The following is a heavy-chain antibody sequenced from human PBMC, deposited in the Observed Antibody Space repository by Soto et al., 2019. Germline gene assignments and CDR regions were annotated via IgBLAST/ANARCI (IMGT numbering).Heavy chain of an antibody. CDR3: ARVDYYDSSGALEY. V-gene: IGHV1-8*02. Sequence: ASVKVSCKTSGGTFSSYTISWVRQATGQGLEWMGWMNPNSGNTGYAQKFQGRVTMTRNTSISTAYMELSSLRSEDTAVYYCARVDYYDSSGALEYWGQGTLVTVSS. D-gene: IGHD3-22*01. J-gene: IGHJ4*02. CDR1: GGTFSSYT. CDR2: MNPNSGNT.